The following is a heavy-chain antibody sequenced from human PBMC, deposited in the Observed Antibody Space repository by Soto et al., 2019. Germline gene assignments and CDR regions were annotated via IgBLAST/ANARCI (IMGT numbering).Heavy chain of an antibody. CDR3: ARVRDYDFWSGYYKSYFEY. D-gene: IGHD3-3*01. CDR1: VGSFSGYY. J-gene: IGHJ4*02. V-gene: IGHV4-34*01. CDR2: INHSGST. Sequence: SETLSLTCAFYVGSFSGYYWSCIRQPPGKWLEWIGEINHSGSTNYNPSLKSRVTISVDTSKNQFSLKLSSVTAADTAVYYCARVRDYDFWSGYYKSYFEYWGQGTLVSVSS.